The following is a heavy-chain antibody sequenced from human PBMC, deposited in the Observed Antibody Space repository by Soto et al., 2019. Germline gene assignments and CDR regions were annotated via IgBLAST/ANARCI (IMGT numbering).Heavy chain of an antibody. CDR3: VPNWNFDY. Sequence: EVQLVESGGGLVKPGGSLRLSCAASGFTLSNAWVSWVRQAPGKGLEWVGRIKNKMEGGTTDYAAPVKGRFTISRDDSKNMLYLQMNSLITDDTAVYYCVPNWNFDYWGQGTLVTVSS. CDR2: IKNKMEGGTT. CDR1: GFTLSNAW. D-gene: IGHD2-8*01. J-gene: IGHJ4*02. V-gene: IGHV3-15*01.